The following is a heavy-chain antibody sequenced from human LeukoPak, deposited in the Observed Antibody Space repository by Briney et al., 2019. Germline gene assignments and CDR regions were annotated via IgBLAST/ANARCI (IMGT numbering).Heavy chain of an antibody. Sequence: PSETLSLTCTVSGGSISSYYWSWIRQPPRKGLEWIGYIYYSGSTNYNPSLKSRVTISVDTSKNQFSLKLSSVTAADTAVCYCARERWFGELAFDIWGQGTMVTVSS. V-gene: IGHV4-59*01. J-gene: IGHJ3*02. CDR3: ARERWFGELAFDI. D-gene: IGHD3-10*01. CDR2: IYYSGST. CDR1: GGSISSYY.